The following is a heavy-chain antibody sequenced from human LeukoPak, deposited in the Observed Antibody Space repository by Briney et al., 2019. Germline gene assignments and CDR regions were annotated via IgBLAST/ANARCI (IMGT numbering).Heavy chain of an antibody. Sequence: SGGSLRLSCAASGFTFSSYAMSWVRQAPGKGLEWVSAISGSGGSTYYADSVKGRFTISRGNSKDTLYLQMNSLRAEDTAVYYCAKTSVDDILTGYPNWFDPWGQGTLVTVSS. CDR2: ISGSGGST. J-gene: IGHJ5*02. D-gene: IGHD3-9*01. V-gene: IGHV3-23*01. CDR1: GFTFSSYA. CDR3: AKTSVDDILTGYPNWFDP.